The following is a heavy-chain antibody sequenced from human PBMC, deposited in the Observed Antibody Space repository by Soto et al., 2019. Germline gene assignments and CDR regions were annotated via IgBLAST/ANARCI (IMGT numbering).Heavy chain of an antibody. CDR2: IIPIFGTA. Sequence: QVQLVQSGAEVKKPGSSVKVSCKASGGTFSSYAISWVRQAPGQGLEWMGGIIPIFGTANYAQKFQGRVTIPANETTSTAYMELSSLRSEDTAVYYCARVRGGFGVSRGDYYYYGMDVWGQGTTVTVSS. J-gene: IGHJ6*02. V-gene: IGHV1-69*01. D-gene: IGHD3-3*01. CDR3: ARVRGGFGVSRGDYYYYGMDV. CDR1: GGTFSSYA.